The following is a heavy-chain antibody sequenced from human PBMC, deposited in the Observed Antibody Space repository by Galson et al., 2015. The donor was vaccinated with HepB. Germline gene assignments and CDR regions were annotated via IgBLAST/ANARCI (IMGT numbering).Heavy chain of an antibody. CDR3: AKKRGCLFPWSY. CDR2: ISGSGGST. D-gene: IGHD3-22*01. J-gene: IGHJ4*02. V-gene: IGHV3-23*01. Sequence: LRLSCAASGFTFSSYAMSWVRQAPGKGLEWVADISGSGGSTYYADSVKGWFTISRDNSKNTLYMQMNSLRAEDTAVYYFAKKRGCLFPWSYWGQGTLVTVSS. CDR1: GFTFSSYA.